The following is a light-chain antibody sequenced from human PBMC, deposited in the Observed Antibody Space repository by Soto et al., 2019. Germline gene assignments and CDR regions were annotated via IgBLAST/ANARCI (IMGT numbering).Light chain of an antibody. V-gene: IGLV7-46*01. Sequence: QAVVTQEPSLTVSPGGTVTLTCGSSTGAVTSGHHPYWLRQKPGQAPRTLIYHTTNTLSWTPARFSGSLLGGKAALTLSGAQPEDEALYYCLLTYSGPWVFGGGTKLTVL. J-gene: IGLJ3*02. CDR1: TGAVTSGHH. CDR3: LLTYSGPWV. CDR2: HTT.